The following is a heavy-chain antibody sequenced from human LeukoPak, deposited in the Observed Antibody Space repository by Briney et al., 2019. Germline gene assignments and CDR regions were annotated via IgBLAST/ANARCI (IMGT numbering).Heavy chain of an antibody. D-gene: IGHD3-3*02. V-gene: IGHV4-39*02. J-gene: IGHJ4*02. CDR1: GGSISSSSFH. CDR3: ARDRPPHFY. CDR2: IFYSGST. Sequence: SETLSLTCTVSGGSISSSSFHWGCIRQPPGKGLEWIGSIFYSGSTYYNPSLKSRVTISVDTSKNQFSLKLSSVTASDTAVYYCARDRPPHFYWGRGTLVTVSS.